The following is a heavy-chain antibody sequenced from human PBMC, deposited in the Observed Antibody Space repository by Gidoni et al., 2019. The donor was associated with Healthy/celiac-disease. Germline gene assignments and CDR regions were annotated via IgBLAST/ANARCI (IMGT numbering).Heavy chain of an antibody. CDR1: GGSISSSSYH. CDR2: IYYSGST. J-gene: IGHJ4*02. Sequence: QLQLQESGPGLVKPSETLSLTCTVSGGSISSSSYHWGWIRQPPGKGLEWIGSIYYSGSTYYNPSLKSRVTISVDTSKNQFSLKLSSVTAADTAVYYCARLPTVVPGGIDYWGQGTLVTVSS. V-gene: IGHV4-39*01. D-gene: IGHD2-2*01. CDR3: ARLPTVVPGGIDY.